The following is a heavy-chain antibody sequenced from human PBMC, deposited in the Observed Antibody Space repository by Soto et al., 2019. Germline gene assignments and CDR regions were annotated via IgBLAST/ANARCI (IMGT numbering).Heavy chain of an antibody. J-gene: IGHJ4*02. CDR3: AKDQRQTGTTTFDY. V-gene: IGHV3-23*01. D-gene: IGHD1-1*01. CDR1: GFSFSNYA. CDR2: IGGSGTST. Sequence: GGSLRLSCAASGFSFSNYAMSWVRQAPGKGLEWVSAIGGSGTSTYFADSVKGRFTISRDNSKNTLYLQMNSLRPDDTAVYYCAKDQRQTGTTTFDYWGQGTLVTVSS.